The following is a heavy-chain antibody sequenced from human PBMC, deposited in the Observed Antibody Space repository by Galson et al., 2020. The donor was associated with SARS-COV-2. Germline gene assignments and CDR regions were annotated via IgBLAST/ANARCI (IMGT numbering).Heavy chain of an antibody. CDR2: IYYTESN. CDR1: GGFISSSNYY. J-gene: IGHJ4*02. D-gene: IGHD3-9*01. V-gene: IGHV4-39*01. Sequence: SETLSLTCTVSGGFISSSNYYWGWVRQPPGEGLEWIGSIYYTESNYYNPSLTSRVTMSVDTSRNQFSLTLSSVTAADTAVYYCARQILTGYYSFYYFDFWGQGTLVTVSS. CDR3: ARQILTGYYSFYYFDF.